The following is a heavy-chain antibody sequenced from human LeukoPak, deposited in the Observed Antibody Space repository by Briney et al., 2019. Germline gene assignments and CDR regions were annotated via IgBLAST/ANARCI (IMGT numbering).Heavy chain of an antibody. D-gene: IGHD3-16*01. J-gene: IGHJ4*02. CDR1: GGSFSGYY. V-gene: IGHV4-34*01. Sequence: SETLSLTCAVYGGSFSGYYWSWIRQPPGKGLEWIGEINHSGSTNYNPSLKSRVTISVDTSKNQFSLKLSSVTAADTAVYYCAKDGAVQYYFDYWGQGTLVTVSS. CDR3: AKDGAVQYYFDY. CDR2: INHSGST.